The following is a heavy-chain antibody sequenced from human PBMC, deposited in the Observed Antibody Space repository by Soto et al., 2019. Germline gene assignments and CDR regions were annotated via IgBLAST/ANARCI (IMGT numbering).Heavy chain of an antibody. V-gene: IGHV3-48*03. CDR2: ISSSGSTI. CDR3: ASSSGWYGDGFDI. CDR1: GFTFSSYE. J-gene: IGHJ3*02. Sequence: PGGSLRLSCAASGFTFSSYEMNWVRQAPGKGLEWVSYISSSGSTIYYADSVKGRFTISRDNAKNSLYLQMNSLRAEDTAVYYCASSSGWYGDGFDIWGQGTMVTVSS. D-gene: IGHD6-19*01.